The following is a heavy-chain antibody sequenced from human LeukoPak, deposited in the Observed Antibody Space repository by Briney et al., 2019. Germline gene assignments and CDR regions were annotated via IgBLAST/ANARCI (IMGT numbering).Heavy chain of an antibody. Sequence: GGSLRLSCSASGFTFRKYWMAWVRQPPGQGLEWVATIAANGNDKDYEDSLKGRFTISRDNAKNSLYLQMNSLRAEDTALYYCAKASGATLKYWFDPWGQGTLVTVSS. CDR1: GFTFRKYW. D-gene: IGHD4/OR15-4a*01. J-gene: IGHJ5*02. V-gene: IGHV3-7*03. CDR3: AKASGATLKYWFDP. CDR2: IAANGNDK.